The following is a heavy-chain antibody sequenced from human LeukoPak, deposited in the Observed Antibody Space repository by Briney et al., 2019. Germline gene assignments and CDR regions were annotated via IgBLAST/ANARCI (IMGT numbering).Heavy chain of an antibody. V-gene: IGHV4-4*07. D-gene: IGHD3-3*01. J-gene: IGHJ4*02. CDR3: AGNIPKAGLRFLALDY. CDR1: GGSISSYY. CDR2: IYTSGST. Sequence: SETLSLTCTVSGGSISSYYWSWIRQPAGKGLEWMGRIYTSGSTNYNPSLKSRVTMSVDTSKNQFSLKLSSVTAADTAVYYCAGNIPKAGLRFLALDYWGQGTLVTVSS.